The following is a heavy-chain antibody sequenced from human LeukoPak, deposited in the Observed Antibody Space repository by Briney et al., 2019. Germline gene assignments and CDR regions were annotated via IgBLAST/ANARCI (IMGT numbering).Heavy chain of an antibody. V-gene: IGHV3-30*02. J-gene: IGHJ5*02. D-gene: IGHD3-10*02. CDR2: IQYDGNTI. CDR1: GFTYSHNG. Sequence: GGSLRLSCVASGFTYSHNGMHWVRQAPGQGLEWVAFIQYDGNTIFYADSVKGRFTISRDNSKNTLYLQMNSLRTDDTAVYYCGKEQSGSYVRAFDPWGQGTVVTVSS. CDR3: GKEQSGSYVRAFDP.